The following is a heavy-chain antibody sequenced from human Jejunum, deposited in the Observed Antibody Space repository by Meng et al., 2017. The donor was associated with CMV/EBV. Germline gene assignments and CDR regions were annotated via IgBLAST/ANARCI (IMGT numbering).Heavy chain of an antibody. D-gene: IGHD4-17*01. CDR3: AVDYGDYYFDF. CDR1: GGSISSSSYY. CDR2: IYYSGST. V-gene: IGHV4-39*01. Sequence: TVSGGSISSSSYYWGWIRQPPGKGLEWIGSIYYSGSTYYNPSLKSRVTISVDTSKNQFSLKLSSVTAADTAVYYCAVDYGDYYFDFWGQGTLVTVSS. J-gene: IGHJ4*02.